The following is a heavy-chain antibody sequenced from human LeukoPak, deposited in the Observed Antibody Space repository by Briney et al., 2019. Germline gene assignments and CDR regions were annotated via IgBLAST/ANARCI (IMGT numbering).Heavy chain of an antibody. CDR3: ARVPAHCYGSGSYDY. V-gene: IGHV1-18*01. CDR2: ISAYNGNT. J-gene: IGHJ4*02. CDR1: GYTFTSYG. Sequence: ASVKVSCKASGYTFTSYGISWVRQAPGQGLEWMGWISAYNGNTNYAQKLQGRVTMTTDTSTSTAYMELRSLRSDDTAVYYCARVPAHCYGSGSYDYWGQGTLVTVSS. D-gene: IGHD3-10*01.